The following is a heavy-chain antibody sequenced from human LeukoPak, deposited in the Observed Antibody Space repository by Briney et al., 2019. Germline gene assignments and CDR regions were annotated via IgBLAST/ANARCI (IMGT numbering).Heavy chain of an antibody. CDR2: ISGSGGGT. V-gene: IGHV3-23*01. D-gene: IGHD2-15*01. Sequence: PGGSRRLSCAAPGFTFSSYAMNWARQAPGKGLEWVSSISGSGGGTYYADSVKGRFTIARDNSKNTLYLQMNSLRAEDTAVYYCAKGGYCSGGGCYIQFYFDFWGQGTLVTVSS. CDR1: GFTFSSYA. CDR3: AKGGYCSGGGCYIQFYFDF. J-gene: IGHJ4*02.